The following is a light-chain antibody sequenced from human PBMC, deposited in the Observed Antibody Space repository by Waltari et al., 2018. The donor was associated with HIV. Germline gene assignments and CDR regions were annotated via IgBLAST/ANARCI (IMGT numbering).Light chain of an antibody. CDR1: SSDIGGDHY. V-gene: IGLV2-8*01. Sequence: QSALTLPHSPSGSPRQSVTISCTGTSSDIGGDHYVSWYQQPPGRAPTPIIDEVNKPPSGVPKRFCGYKSGNTASLTVSGLQTEDEAYYYCSSYAVVNSVVVFGGGTKLTVL. J-gene: IGLJ2*01. CDR3: SSYAVVNSVVV. CDR2: EVN.